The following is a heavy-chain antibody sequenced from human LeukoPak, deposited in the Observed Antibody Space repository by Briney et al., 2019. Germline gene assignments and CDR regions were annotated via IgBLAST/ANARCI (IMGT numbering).Heavy chain of an antibody. CDR1: GGSISSGSYY. CDR3: ARDRGDYNYPGAANWFDP. Sequence: PSETLSLTCTVSGGSISSGSYYWSWIRQPAGKGLEWIGRIYSSGSTNYNPSLKSRVTISVDTSKNQFSLKLNSVTAADTAVYYCARDRGDYNYPGAANWFDPWGQGGLVTVSS. CDR2: IYSSGST. J-gene: IGHJ5*02. D-gene: IGHD3-16*01. V-gene: IGHV4-61*02.